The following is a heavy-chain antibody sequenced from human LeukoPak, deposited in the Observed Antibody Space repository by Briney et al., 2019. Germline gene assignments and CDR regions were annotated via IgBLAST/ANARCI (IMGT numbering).Heavy chain of an antibody. CDR2: IYYSGST. V-gene: IGHV4-59*08. CDR3: ARHVSSGGSFHVDY. Sequence: SETLSLTCTVSGGSISNYYWSWIRQPPGKGLEWIGYIYYSGSTNYNPSLKSRVTMSVDTSKNQFSLKLSSVTAADTAVYYCARHVSSGGSFHVDYWGQGTLVTVSS. D-gene: IGHD4-23*01. CDR1: GGSISNYY. J-gene: IGHJ4*02.